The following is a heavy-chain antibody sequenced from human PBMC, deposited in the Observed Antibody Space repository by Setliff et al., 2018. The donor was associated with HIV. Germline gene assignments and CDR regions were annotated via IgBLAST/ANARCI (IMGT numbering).Heavy chain of an antibody. CDR3: TRALGVD. CDR2: MSPISGDA. J-gene: IGHJ4*02. CDR1: GYTFTSSD. D-gene: IGHD3-16*01. V-gene: IGHV1-8*01. Sequence: ASVKVSCKTSGYTFTSSDLNWVRQVAGQGLEWMGWMSPISGDAGFAQKFQGRVTMTRNTSMSTAYMELSGLTSQDTAVCYCTRALGVDWGQGTLVTVSS.